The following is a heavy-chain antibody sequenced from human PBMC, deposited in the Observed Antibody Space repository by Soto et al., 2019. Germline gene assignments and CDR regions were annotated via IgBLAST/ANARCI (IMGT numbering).Heavy chain of an antibody. D-gene: IGHD6-6*01. V-gene: IGHV4-59*01. J-gene: IGHJ5*02. CDR1: GGSISSYY. CDR3: ARGIAARINWFDP. Sequence: SETLSLTCTVSGGSISSYYWSWIRQPPGKGLEWIGYIYYGGSTNYNPSLKSRVTISVDTSKNQFSLKLSSVTAADTAVYYCARGIAARINWFDPWGQGTLVTVSS. CDR2: IYYGGST.